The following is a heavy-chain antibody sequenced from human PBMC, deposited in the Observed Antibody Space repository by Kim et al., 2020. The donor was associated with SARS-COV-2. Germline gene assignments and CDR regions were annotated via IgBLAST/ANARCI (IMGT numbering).Heavy chain of an antibody. J-gene: IGHJ4*02. CDR3: ARDDDGASGSYGFDY. V-gene: IGHV1-46*01. Sequence: QKFQGRVTMTRDTSTSTVYMELSSLRSEDTAVYYCARDDDGASGSYGFDYWGQGTLVTVSS. D-gene: IGHD1-26*01.